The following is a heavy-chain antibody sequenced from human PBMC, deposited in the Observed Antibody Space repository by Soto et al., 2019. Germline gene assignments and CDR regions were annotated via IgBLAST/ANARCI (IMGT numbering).Heavy chain of an antibody. D-gene: IGHD1-26*01. CDR1: GGSISSYY. V-gene: IGHV4-59*01. CDR2: IYYSGST. J-gene: IGHJ4*02. Sequence: QVQLQESGPGLVKPSETLSLTCTVSGGSISSYYWSWIRQPPGKGLEWIGYIYYSGSTNYNPSLKSRVTISVDTSKNQFSLKLSSVTAADTAVYYCARGSGSYNSDLDYWGQGTLVTVSS. CDR3: ARGSGSYNSDLDY.